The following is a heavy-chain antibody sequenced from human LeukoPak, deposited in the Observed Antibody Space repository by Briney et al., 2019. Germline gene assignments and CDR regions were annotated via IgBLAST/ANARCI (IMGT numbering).Heavy chain of an antibody. Sequence: GGSLRLSCAASGFTFSSYAMSWVRQAPGKGLEWVSAISGSGGSTYYADSVKGRFTISRDNSKNTLYLQMNSLRAEDTAVYYCAKDVPLFAAAARHAFDIWGQGTMVTVSS. CDR2: ISGSGGST. CDR3: AKDVPLFAAAARHAFDI. D-gene: IGHD6-6*01. J-gene: IGHJ3*02. V-gene: IGHV3-23*01. CDR1: GFTFSSYA.